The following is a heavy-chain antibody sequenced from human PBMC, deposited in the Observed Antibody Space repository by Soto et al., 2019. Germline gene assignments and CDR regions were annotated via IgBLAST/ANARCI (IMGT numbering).Heavy chain of an antibody. D-gene: IGHD3-3*01. CDR2: IYPGDSDT. Sequence: GEPLKIRCKGSGYSFTSYWIGWVLKMPGKGLEWMGIIYPGDSDTRYSPSFQGQVTISADKSISTAYLQWSSLKASDTAMYYCARHLTHKNYDFWSGPHPYYFDYWGQGTLVTVSS. V-gene: IGHV5-51*01. CDR1: GYSFTSYW. CDR3: ARHLTHKNYDFWSGPHPYYFDY. J-gene: IGHJ4*02.